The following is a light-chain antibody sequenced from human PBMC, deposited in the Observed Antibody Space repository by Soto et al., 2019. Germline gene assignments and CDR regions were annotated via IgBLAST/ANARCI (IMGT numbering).Light chain of an antibody. CDR2: GAS. J-gene: IGKJ5*01. CDR3: QQYNNWPRIT. CDR1: QSVGSN. Sequence: EIVMTHCPSILALSPGPGATISCSASQSVGSNLAWYQQKPGQAPRLLIYGASTRATGIPARFSGGGSGTEFTLTISSLQSEDFGLYYCQQYNNWPRITFGQGTRLEIK. V-gene: IGKV3D-15*01.